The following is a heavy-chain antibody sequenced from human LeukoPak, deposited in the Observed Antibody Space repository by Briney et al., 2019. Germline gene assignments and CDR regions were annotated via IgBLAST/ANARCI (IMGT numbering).Heavy chain of an antibody. Sequence: TGGSLRLSCSASGFTFSTYYMHWARQAPGQRLEYVSAISSNGGSTYYADSVKGRFTISRDNSKDTLYLQMNTIRGEDTAVYYCVKGGDFEYWGQGTLVIVSS. CDR2: ISSNGGST. V-gene: IGHV3-64D*06. CDR1: GFTFSTYY. CDR3: VKGGDFEY. J-gene: IGHJ4*02. D-gene: IGHD5-24*01.